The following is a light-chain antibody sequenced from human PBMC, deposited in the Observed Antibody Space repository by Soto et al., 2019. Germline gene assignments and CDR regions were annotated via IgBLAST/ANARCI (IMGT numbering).Light chain of an antibody. J-gene: IGKJ1*01. CDR2: GAS. V-gene: IGKV3-20*01. CDR1: QSVRSY. Sequence: EIVSTQSPATLSVSTGERATLSCRASQSVRSYLAWYQQKPGQAPRLLIYGASNRATGITDRFSGSGSGTDFTLTISRLEPEDFAMYYCQQYGTSRWTFDLGTKVDI. CDR3: QQYGTSRWT.